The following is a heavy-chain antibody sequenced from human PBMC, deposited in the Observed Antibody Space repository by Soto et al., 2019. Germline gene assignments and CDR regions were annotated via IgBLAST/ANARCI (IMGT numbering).Heavy chain of an antibody. V-gene: IGHV1-69*13. CDR1: GGIFSSYA. CDR2: IIPIFGTA. CDR3: ARDMEQQIAYYYYGMDV. D-gene: IGHD6-13*01. J-gene: IGHJ6*02. Sequence: ASVKVSCKASGGIFSSYAISWVRQAPGQGLEWMGGIIPIFGTANYAQKFQGRVTITADESTSTAYMELSSLRSEDTAVYYCARDMEQQIAYYYYGMDVWGQGTTVTVSS.